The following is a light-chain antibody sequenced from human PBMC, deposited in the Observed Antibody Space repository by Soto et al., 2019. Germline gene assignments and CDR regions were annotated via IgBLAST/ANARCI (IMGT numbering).Light chain of an antibody. Sequence: DIQMTQSPSTLSASVGDRVTITCRASQSIDRWLAWYQQKPGLAPKLLIYAASSLQSGVPSRFSGSGSGTDFTLTISSLQPEDFATYYCQQTYSTPPTFGQGTKVDIK. CDR3: QQTYSTPPT. CDR2: AAS. J-gene: IGKJ1*01. CDR1: QSIDRW. V-gene: IGKV1-39*01.